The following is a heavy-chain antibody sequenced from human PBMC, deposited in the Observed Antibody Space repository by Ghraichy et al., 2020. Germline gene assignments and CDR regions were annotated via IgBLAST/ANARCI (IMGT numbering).Heavy chain of an antibody. V-gene: IGHV4-30-4*07. CDR2: IYYSGTT. D-gene: IGHD4-17*01. CDR1: DGSISSAGYS. Sequence: SQTLSLTCAVSDGSISSAGYSWSWIRQPPGKGLEWIGYIYYSGTTYYNPSLKSRITISLDTSKNQFSLKLTSVTAADTAVYYCARDLRGETTSYFDYWGQGTLVTVSS. CDR3: ARDLRGETTSYFDY. J-gene: IGHJ4*02.